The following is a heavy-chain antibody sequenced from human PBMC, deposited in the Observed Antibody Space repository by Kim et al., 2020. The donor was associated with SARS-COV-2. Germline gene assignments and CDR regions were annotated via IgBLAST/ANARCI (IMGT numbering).Heavy chain of an antibody. Sequence: GESLKISCKGSGYSFTSYWISWVRQMPGKGLEWMGRIDPSDSYTNYSPSFQGHVTISADKSISTAYLQWSSLKASDTAMYYCARHRGRIAVAGTYYFDYWGQGTLVTVSS. CDR2: IDPSDSYT. CDR3: ARHRGRIAVAGTYYFDY. J-gene: IGHJ4*02. V-gene: IGHV5-10-1*01. D-gene: IGHD6-19*01. CDR1: GYSFTSYW.